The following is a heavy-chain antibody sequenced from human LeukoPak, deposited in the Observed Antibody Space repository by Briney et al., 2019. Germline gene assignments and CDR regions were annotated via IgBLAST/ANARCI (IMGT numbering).Heavy chain of an antibody. CDR2: ISGSGGTT. Sequence: GGSLRLSCAASGFTLSNYAMTWVRQAPGRGLQWVSAISGSGGTTYYTDSVKGRFTISRDNSKNTLYLEMNSLRAEDTAVYYCAKDLRNYYDYVGYFDYWGQGTLVTVSS. D-gene: IGHD5-12*01. CDR1: GFTLSNYA. CDR3: AKDLRNYYDYVGYFDY. V-gene: IGHV3-23*01. J-gene: IGHJ4*02.